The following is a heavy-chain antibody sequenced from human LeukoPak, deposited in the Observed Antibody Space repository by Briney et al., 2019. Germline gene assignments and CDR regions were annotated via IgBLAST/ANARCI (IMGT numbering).Heavy chain of an antibody. D-gene: IGHD3-3*01. V-gene: IGHV4-59*01. CDR3: ARGPTTIFGVVIMSMDV. J-gene: IGHJ6*02. Sequence: PSETLSLTCTVSGGSISSYYWSWIRQPPGKGLEWIGYIYYSGSTNYNPSLKSRVTISVDTSKNQFSLKLSSVTAADTAVYYCARGPTTIFGVVIMSMDVWGQGTTVTVSS. CDR1: GGSISSYY. CDR2: IYYSGST.